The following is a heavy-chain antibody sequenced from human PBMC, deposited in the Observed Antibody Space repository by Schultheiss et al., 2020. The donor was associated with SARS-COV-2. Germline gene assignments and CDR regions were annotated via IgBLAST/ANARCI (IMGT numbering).Heavy chain of an antibody. J-gene: IGHJ3*02. CDR1: GFTFSSYW. D-gene: IGHD2-15*01. CDR2: INSDGSST. CDR3: ARGRIVVVVAATPWSNDAFDI. Sequence: GGSLRLSCAASGFTFSSYWMHWVRQAPGKGLVWVSRINSDGSSTSYADSVKGRFTISRDNAKNTLYLQMNSLRAEDTAVYYCARGRIVVVVAATPWSNDAFDIWGQGAMVTVSS. V-gene: IGHV3-74*01.